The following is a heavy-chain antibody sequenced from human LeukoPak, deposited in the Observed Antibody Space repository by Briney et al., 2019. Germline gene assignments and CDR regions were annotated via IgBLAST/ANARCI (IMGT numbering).Heavy chain of an antibody. CDR1: GFTFNSYA. CDR2: ISDSGIIT. V-gene: IGHV3-23*01. CDR3: AKEILISTDYACDY. Sequence: PGGSLRLSCAASGFTFNSYAMNWVRQAPGKGLEWVSSISDSGIITLYADSVKGRFTISRDNSKNTLYLQMNSLRAEDTAVYSCAKEILISTDYACDYWGQGTLVTVSP. J-gene: IGHJ4*02. D-gene: IGHD4-17*01.